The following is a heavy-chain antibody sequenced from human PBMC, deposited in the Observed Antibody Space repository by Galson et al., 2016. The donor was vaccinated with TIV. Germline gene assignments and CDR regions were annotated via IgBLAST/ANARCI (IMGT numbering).Heavy chain of an antibody. D-gene: IGHD1-1*01. CDR2: ITNIASGGTT. V-gene: IGHV3-49*03. CDR3: TRGSLEP. J-gene: IGHJ5*02. Sequence: SLRLSCAGSGFTFGDYAVSWFRQAPGKGLEWVGLITNIASGGTTGYAASVKGRFTISRDDSKSVAYLQMNSLKTEDAALYYCTRGSLEPWGQGTLVSVSS. CDR1: GFTFGDYA.